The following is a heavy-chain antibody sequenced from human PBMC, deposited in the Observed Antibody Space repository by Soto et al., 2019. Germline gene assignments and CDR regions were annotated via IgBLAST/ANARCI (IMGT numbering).Heavy chain of an antibody. D-gene: IGHD3-22*01. Sequence: ASVKVSCKASGYTFTSYGISWARQAPGQGLEWMGWISAYNGNTNYAQKLQGRVTMTTDTSTSTAYMELRSLRSDDTAVYYCARGPPSYYDSSGYYKCFDYWGQGTLVTVSS. V-gene: IGHV1-18*01. CDR1: GYTFTSYG. J-gene: IGHJ4*02. CDR3: ARGPPSYYDSSGYYKCFDY. CDR2: ISAYNGNT.